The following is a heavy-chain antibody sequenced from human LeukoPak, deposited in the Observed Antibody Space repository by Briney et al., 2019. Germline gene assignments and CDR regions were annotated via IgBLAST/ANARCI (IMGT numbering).Heavy chain of an antibody. D-gene: IGHD3-10*02. CDR3: ARGFTTFGPFDY. V-gene: IGHV4-34*01. CDR1: GGSFSGYY. Sequence: PSETLSLTCAVYGGSFSGYYWSWIRQPPGKGLEWIGEINHSGSTNYNPSLKSRVTISVDTSKNQFSLKLSSVTAADTAVYYCARGFTTFGPFDYWGQGTLVTVSS. CDR2: INHSGST. J-gene: IGHJ4*02.